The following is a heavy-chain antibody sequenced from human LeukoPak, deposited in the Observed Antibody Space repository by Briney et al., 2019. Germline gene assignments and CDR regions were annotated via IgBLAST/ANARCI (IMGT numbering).Heavy chain of an antibody. CDR2: ISYDGSNK. J-gene: IGHJ4*02. V-gene: IGHV3-30*04. D-gene: IGHD3-22*01. CDR3: ARERGYYDSSGYYDGGFDY. CDR1: GFTFSTYA. Sequence: PGGSLRLSCAASGFTFSTYAMHWVRQAPGKGLEWVAVISYDGSNKYYADPVKGRFTISRDNSKNTLYLQMNSLRAEDTAVYYCARERGYYDSSGYYDGGFDYWGQGTLVTVSS.